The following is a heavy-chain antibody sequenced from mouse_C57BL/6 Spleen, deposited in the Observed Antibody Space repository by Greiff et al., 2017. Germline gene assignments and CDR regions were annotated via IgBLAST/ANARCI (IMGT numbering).Heavy chain of an antibody. V-gene: IGHV5-9*01. CDR2: ISGGGGNT. Sequence: EVKLVESGGGLVKPGGSLKLSCAASGFTFSSYTMSWVRQTPEKRLEWVASISGGGGNTYYPDCVKGRFTISRDNAKNTLYLQMSSLRSEDTALYYCARHEAMDYWGQGTSVTVSS. CDR1: GFTFSSYT. J-gene: IGHJ4*01. CDR3: ARHEAMDY.